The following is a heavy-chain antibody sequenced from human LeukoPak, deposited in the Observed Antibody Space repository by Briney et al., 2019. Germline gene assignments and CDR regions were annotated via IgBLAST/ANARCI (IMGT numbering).Heavy chain of an antibody. Sequence: SETLSLTCAVYGGSFSGYYWSWIRQPPGKGLEWIGEINHSGSTNYNPSLKSRVTISVDTSKNQFSLKLSSVTAADTAVYYCARAPPKGYCSGGSCYRNRRYYFDYWGQGTLVTVSS. CDR2: INHSGST. D-gene: IGHD2-15*01. CDR1: GGSFSGYY. CDR3: ARAPPKGYCSGGSCYRNRRYYFDY. J-gene: IGHJ4*02. V-gene: IGHV4-34*01.